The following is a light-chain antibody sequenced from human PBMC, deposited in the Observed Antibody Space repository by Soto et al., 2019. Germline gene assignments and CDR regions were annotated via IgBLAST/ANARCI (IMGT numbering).Light chain of an antibody. V-gene: IGLV2-14*01. CDR1: STDVGRYNY. Sequence: QSALTQPASVSGSPGQSITISCTGTSTDVGRYNYVSWYQQHPGKAPKLMVYDVSNRPSWVSNRFSGSKSGITASLTNSGLQAEDEADYYCTSYTSDSTYVFGTGTKLTVL. CDR3: TSYTSDSTYV. J-gene: IGLJ1*01. CDR2: DVS.